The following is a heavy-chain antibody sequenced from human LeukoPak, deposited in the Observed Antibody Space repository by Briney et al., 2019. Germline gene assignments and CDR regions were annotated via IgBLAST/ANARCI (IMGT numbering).Heavy chain of an antibody. D-gene: IGHD6-13*01. CDR3: ARLGVSSSRENY. CDR1: GVSLSSCSYY. V-gene: IGHV4-39*01. J-gene: IGHJ4*02. Sequence: SETLSLSCTVSGVSLSSCSYYWSWIRPPPGKGLECIGSIYYSGSTYYNPALKSRVTISADTSKNQFTLQLSSVTAADRAMYDCARLGVSSSRENYWGQGNLVSV. CDR2: IYYSGST.